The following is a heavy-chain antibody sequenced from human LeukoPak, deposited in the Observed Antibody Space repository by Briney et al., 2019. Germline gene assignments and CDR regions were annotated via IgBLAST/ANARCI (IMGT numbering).Heavy chain of an antibody. V-gene: IGHV4-34*01. CDR3: ATHDYGDQNNWFDP. Sequence: PSETLSLTCAVYGGSFSGYYWSWIRQPPGKGLEWIGEINHSGSTNYNPSLKSRVTISVDTSKNQFSLKLSSVTAADTAVYYCATHDYGDQNNWFDPWGQGTLVTVSS. CDR1: GGSFSGYY. J-gene: IGHJ5*02. D-gene: IGHD4-17*01. CDR2: INHSGST.